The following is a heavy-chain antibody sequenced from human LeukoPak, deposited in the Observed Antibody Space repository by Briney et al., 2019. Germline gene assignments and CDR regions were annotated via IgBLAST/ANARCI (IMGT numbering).Heavy chain of an antibody. CDR3: ARDGLSPVVPNCSSTSCYDYYYGMDV. V-gene: IGHV4-30-4*01. CDR1: GSSISSGDYY. Sequence: SQTLSLTCTVSGSSISSGDYYWSWIRQPPGKGLEWIGYIYYSGSTYYNPSLKSRVTISVDTSKNQFSLKLSSVTAADTAVYYCARDGLSPVVPNCSSTSCYDYYYGMDVWGQGTTVTVSS. D-gene: IGHD2-2*01. CDR2: IYYSGST. J-gene: IGHJ6*02.